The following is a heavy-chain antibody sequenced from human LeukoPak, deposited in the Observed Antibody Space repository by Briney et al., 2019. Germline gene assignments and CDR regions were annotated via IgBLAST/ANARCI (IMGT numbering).Heavy chain of an antibody. D-gene: IGHD6-6*01. J-gene: IGHJ5*02. V-gene: IGHV1-18*01. Sequence: GASVKVSCKASGYTFTSYGISWVRQAPGQGLEWMGWISAYNGNTNYAQKLQGRVTMTTDTSTSTAYMELRSLRSDDTAVYYCARSQFHSSSSWFDPWGQGTLVTVSS. CDR1: GYTFTSYG. CDR3: ARSQFHSSSSWFDP. CDR2: ISAYNGNT.